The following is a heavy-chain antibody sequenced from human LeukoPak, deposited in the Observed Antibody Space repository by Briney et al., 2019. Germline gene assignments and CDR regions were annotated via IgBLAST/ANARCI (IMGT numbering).Heavy chain of an antibody. V-gene: IGHV4-30-2*01. CDR1: GGSISSGGYS. Sequence: PLETLSLTCAVSGGSISSGGYSWSWIRQPPGKGLEWIGYIYHSGSTYYNPSLKSRVTISVDRSKNQFSLKLSSVTAADTAVYYCAREGQEGHYDSSGYSDRGYFDYWGQGTLVTVSS. J-gene: IGHJ4*02. CDR3: AREGQEGHYDSSGYSDRGYFDY. CDR2: IYHSGST. D-gene: IGHD3-22*01.